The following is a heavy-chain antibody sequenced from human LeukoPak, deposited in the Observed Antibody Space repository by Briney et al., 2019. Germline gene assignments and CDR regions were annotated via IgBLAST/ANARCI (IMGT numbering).Heavy chain of an antibody. CDR1: GCSISSSSYY. J-gene: IGHJ5*02. Sequence: PSETLSLTCTVSGCSISSSSYYWGLIRQPPGKGLEWIGRIYYSGSTYYNPSLKSRVTISVDTSKNLCSLKLSSVTAAATAVYYCARRIRSGHIVRSVNWFDPWGQGTLVTVSS. V-gene: IGHV4-39*01. D-gene: IGHD2-21*01. CDR2: IYYSGST. CDR3: ARRIRSGHIVRSVNWFDP.